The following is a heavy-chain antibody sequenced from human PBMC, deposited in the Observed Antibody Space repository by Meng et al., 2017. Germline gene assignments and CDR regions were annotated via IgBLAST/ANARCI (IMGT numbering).Heavy chain of an antibody. CDR3: ARSYGSGSYLSPMVRMNY. V-gene: IGHV4-39*07. D-gene: IGHD3-10*01. CDR1: GGSISTSIYY. J-gene: IGHJ4*02. CDR2: FLYSGST. Sequence: SETLSLTCSVSGGSISTSIYYWGWVRQPPGKGLEWIGSFLYSGSTYYNPSLKSRVTISVDTSMNQLSLTLSSVTAADTAVYYCARSYGSGSYLSPMVRMNYWGQGTLVTVSS.